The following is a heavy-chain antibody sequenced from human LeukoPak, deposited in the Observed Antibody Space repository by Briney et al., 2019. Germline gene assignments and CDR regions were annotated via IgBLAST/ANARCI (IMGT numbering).Heavy chain of an antibody. D-gene: IGHD6-6*01. CDR2: IIPIFGTA. V-gene: IGHV1-69*13. CDR3: AREVDEYSSSGGY. J-gene: IGHJ4*02. CDR1: GGTFSSYA. Sequence: GASVKVSCKASGGTFSSYAISWVRQAPGQGLEWMGGIIPIFGTANYAQKFQGRVTITADESTSTAYMELSSLRSEDTAVYYCAREVDEYSSSGGYWGQGTLVTVSS.